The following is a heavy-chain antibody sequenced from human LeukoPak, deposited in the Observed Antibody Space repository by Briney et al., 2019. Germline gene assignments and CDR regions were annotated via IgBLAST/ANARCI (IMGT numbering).Heavy chain of an antibody. CDR1: GFTFSTYA. J-gene: IGHJ5*02. CDR2: ISDSGGST. Sequence: GGSLRLSCAASGFTFSTYAMSWVRQAPGKGLEWVSAISDSGGSTYYADSVKGRFTISRDNSKNTLYLQMNSLRVEDTAVYYCAKGLTNWFDPWGQGTLVTVSS. CDR3: AKGLTNWFDP. V-gene: IGHV3-23*01.